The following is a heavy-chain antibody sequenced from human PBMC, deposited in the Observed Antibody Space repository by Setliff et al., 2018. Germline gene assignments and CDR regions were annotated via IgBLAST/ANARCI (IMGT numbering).Heavy chain of an antibody. CDR3: TRAYSGSHDY. J-gene: IGHJ4*02. V-gene: IGHV4-28*03. D-gene: IGHD1-26*01. CDR1: GVSVNSLTW. Sequence: SETLSLTCAVSGVSVNSLTWWSWVRQTPGKGLEWIGFIYHDGNPQFNPSVNYNPSLKSRVTMSIDKSKNQFSLNLRSVTAADTAIYYCTRAYSGSHDYWGQGTLVT. CDR2: IYHDGNP.